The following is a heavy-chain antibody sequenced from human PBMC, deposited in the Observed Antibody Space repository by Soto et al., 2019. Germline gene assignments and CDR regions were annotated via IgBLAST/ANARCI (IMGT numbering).Heavy chain of an antibody. D-gene: IGHD5-18*01. CDR1: GFTFSSYG. CDR3: AREGGDTAMVSVNYYGMDV. Sequence: QVQLVESGGGVVQPGRSLRLSCAASGFTFSSYGMHWVRQAPGKGLEWVAVIWYDGSNKYYADSVKGRFTISRDNSKNTLYLPMNSLRAEDTAVYYCAREGGDTAMVSVNYYGMDVWGQGTTVTVSS. V-gene: IGHV3-33*01. CDR2: IWYDGSNK. J-gene: IGHJ6*02.